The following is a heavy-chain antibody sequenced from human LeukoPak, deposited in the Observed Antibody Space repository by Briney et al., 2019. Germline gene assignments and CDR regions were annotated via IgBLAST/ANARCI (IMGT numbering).Heavy chain of an antibody. D-gene: IGHD2-2*01. J-gene: IGHJ4*02. CDR3: ARQSSSRLDY. Sequence: GESLKICCEGSGYSFTTYWIGWVRQMPGKGLEWMGIIYPSDSDTRYSPSSQGQVTMSADKSISTAYLQWSSLKASDTAMYYCARQSSSRLDYWGQGTLVTVSS. CDR2: IYPSDSDT. CDR1: GYSFTTYW. V-gene: IGHV5-51*01.